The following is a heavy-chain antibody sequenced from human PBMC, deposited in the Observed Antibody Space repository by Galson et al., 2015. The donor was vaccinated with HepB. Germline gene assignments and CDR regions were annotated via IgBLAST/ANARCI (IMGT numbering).Heavy chain of an antibody. CDR2: ISWDGGST. V-gene: IGHV3-43*01. D-gene: IGHD1-26*01. Sequence: SLRLSCAASGFTFDDYTMHWVRQAPGKGLEWVSLISWDGGSTYYADSVKGRFTISRDNSKNSLYLQMNSLRTEDTALYYCAKDASRYSGSYWYFDLWGRGTLVTVSS. CDR1: GFTFDDYT. J-gene: IGHJ2*01. CDR3: AKDASRYSGSYWYFDL.